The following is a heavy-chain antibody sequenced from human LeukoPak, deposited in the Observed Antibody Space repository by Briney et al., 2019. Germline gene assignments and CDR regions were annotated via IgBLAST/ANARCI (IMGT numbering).Heavy chain of an antibody. CDR1: GVPISTYY. Sequence: SETLSLTCSVSGVPISTYYWSWLWQSPGKGLEWIAYVYYNGDIMYNPSLKSRVTISLDTSKNQFSLSMTSVTAADTAVYFCATTWYYDSRGYLFDDWGHGTLVTVSS. CDR3: ATTWYYDSRGYLFDD. CDR2: VYYNGDI. J-gene: IGHJ4*01. D-gene: IGHD3-22*01. V-gene: IGHV4-59*01.